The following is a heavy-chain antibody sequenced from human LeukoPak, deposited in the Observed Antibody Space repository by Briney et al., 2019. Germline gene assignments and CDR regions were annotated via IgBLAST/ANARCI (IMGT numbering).Heavy chain of an antibody. V-gene: IGHV3-21*01. Sequence: PVGSLRLSCAASGFTFSSYSMNWVRPAPGKGLEWVSSISIISSYIYYADSVRGRFTISRDNAKNSLYLQMNSLRAEDTAVYYCARGSVPAATSDNWFDPWGQGTLVTVSS. J-gene: IGHJ5*02. CDR2: ISIISSYI. D-gene: IGHD2-2*01. CDR3: ARGSVPAATSDNWFDP. CDR1: GFTFSSYS.